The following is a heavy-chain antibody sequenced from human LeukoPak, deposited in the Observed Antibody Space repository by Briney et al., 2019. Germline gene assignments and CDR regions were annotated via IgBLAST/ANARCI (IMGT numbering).Heavy chain of an antibody. Sequence: VASVKVSCKASGHTFTNYGFSWVRQAPGQGLQWMGWISAYNGNTNYAQKLQGRVTMTTDTSTSTAYMELRSPRSGDTAIYYCARDEYSSSSGDYWGQGTLVTVSS. CDR1: GHTFTNYG. CDR3: ARDEYSSSSGDY. J-gene: IGHJ4*02. V-gene: IGHV1-18*01. CDR2: ISAYNGNT. D-gene: IGHD6-6*01.